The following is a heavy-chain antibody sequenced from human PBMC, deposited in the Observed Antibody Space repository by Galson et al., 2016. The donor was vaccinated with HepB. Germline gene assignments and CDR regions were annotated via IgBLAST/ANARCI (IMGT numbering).Heavy chain of an antibody. D-gene: IGHD4-11*01. J-gene: IGHJ4*02. Sequence: SLRLSCAGSGFTFGTYWMTWVRQAPGKGLEWVATINHDGSEIYYVEFVKGRIAISRDNAKNSLFLQISSLRAEDTAAYYCARDKLADINYGTLLDNWGQGTLVTVSS. CDR3: ARDKLADINYGTLLDN. V-gene: IGHV3-7*01. CDR1: GFTFGTYW. CDR2: INHDGSEI.